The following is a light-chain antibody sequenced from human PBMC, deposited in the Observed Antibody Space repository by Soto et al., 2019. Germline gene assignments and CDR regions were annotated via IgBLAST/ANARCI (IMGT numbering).Light chain of an antibody. CDR1: TSNIGSNH. V-gene: IGLV1-44*01. J-gene: IGLJ1*01. CDR2: YDN. Sequence: QSVLTQPPSASGTPGQRVTISCSGSTSNIGSNHVYWYQQLPGAAPKLLIYYDNLRPSGVPDRISGSKSGTSASLAISGLQSDDEADYYCAAWDDSLNGRVFGTGTKLTVL. CDR3: AAWDDSLNGRV.